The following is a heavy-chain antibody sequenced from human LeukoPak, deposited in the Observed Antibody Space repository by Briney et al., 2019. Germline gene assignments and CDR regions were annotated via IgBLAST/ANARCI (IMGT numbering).Heavy chain of an antibody. CDR2: ICYSGST. CDR1: GGSISSYY. D-gene: IGHD3-22*01. CDR3: AGNYYDSSGDIWVDX. J-gene: IGHJ4*02. V-gene: IGHV4-59*01. Sequence: PSETLSLTCTVSGGSISSYYWSWIRQPPGKGLEWIGYICYSGSTNYNPSLKSRVTISVDTSKNQFSLKLSSVTAADTAVYYCAGNYYDSSGDIWVDXWGQGTLVTVX.